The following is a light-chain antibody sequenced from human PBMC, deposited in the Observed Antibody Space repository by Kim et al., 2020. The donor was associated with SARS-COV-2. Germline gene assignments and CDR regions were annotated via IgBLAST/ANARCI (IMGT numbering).Light chain of an antibody. J-gene: IGKJ2*01. CDR1: QGIRND. V-gene: IGKV1-6*01. CDR2: AAS. Sequence: AVQMTQSPSSLCASVGDRVTITCRASQGIRNDLGWYQQKPGKVPKLLIYAASSLQSGVPSRFSGSGSGTDFTLTISSLQPEDFATYYCLQDYIYPYTFGQETKLDI. CDR3: LQDYIYPYT.